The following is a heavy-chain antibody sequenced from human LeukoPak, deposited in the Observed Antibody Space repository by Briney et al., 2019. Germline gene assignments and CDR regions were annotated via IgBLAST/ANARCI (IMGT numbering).Heavy chain of an antibody. CDR1: GGSISSYY. CDR3: AKVGGAWLQTPGYFDY. J-gene: IGHJ4*02. D-gene: IGHD5-24*01. CDR2: IYCSGST. V-gene: IGHV4-59*01. Sequence: SETLSLTCTVSGGSISSYYWSWIRQPPGKGLEWIGYIYCSGSTNYNPSLKSRVTISVDTSKNQFSLKLSSVTAADTAVYYCAKVGGAWLQTPGYFDYWGQGTLVTVSS.